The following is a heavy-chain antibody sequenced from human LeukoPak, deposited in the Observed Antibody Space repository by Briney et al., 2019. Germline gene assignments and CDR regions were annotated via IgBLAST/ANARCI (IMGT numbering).Heavy chain of an antibody. D-gene: IGHD3-22*01. CDR2: ISFDGSNK. CDR3: ARDQYYYDSSGYSSFDY. J-gene: IGHJ4*02. V-gene: IGHV3-30*03. CDR1: GFTFSTYG. Sequence: PGGSLRLSCAASGFTFSTYGMHWVRQAPGKGLKWVAVISFDGSNKFYADSVKGRFTISRDNSKHTLYLQMNSLRAEDTAVYYCARDQYYYDSSGYSSFDYWGQGTLVTVSS.